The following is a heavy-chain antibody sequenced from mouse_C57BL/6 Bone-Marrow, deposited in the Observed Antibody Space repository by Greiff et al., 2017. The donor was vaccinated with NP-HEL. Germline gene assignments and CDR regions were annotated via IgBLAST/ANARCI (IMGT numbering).Heavy chain of an antibody. D-gene: IGHD2-1*01. V-gene: IGHV1-81*01. J-gene: IGHJ2*01. Sequence: QVQLQQSGAELARPGASVKLSCKASGYTFTSYGISWVKQRTGQGLEWIGEIYPRSGNTYYNEKFKGKATLTADKSSSTAYMELRSLTSEDSAVYFCARSKRWYFWFYFDYWGQGTTLTVSS. CDR3: ARSKRWYFWFYFDY. CDR2: IYPRSGNT. CDR1: GYTFTSYG.